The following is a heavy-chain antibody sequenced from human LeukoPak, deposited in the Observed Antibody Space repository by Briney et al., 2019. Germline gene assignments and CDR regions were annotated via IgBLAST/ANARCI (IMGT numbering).Heavy chain of an antibody. V-gene: IGHV3-21*01. CDR1: GFTFSSYS. CDR2: ISISSNYK. D-gene: IGHD5-24*01. CDR3: VREGRGYNDPIDY. Sequence: GGSLRLSCAASGFTFSSYSMNWVRQAPGKGLEWVSSISISSNYKYYPDSLKGRFTISRDNAKNSLYLQMNSLRAEDTAVYYCVREGRGYNDPIDYWGQGTLVTVSS. J-gene: IGHJ4*02.